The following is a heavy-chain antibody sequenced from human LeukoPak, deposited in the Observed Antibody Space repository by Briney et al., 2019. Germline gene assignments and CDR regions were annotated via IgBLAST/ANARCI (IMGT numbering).Heavy chain of an antibody. CDR2: ISSDGSTQ. D-gene: IGHD2-21*02. Sequence: PGRSLRVSCAGSGFTFSTYGMHWVRQAPGKGLEWVAGISSDGSTQFYADSVKGRFTISRDNSKNTMYLQMNSLRPEDTAVYYCANGRSSTGDYRPEYEYWGQGTLVTVSS. CDR1: GFTFSTYG. CDR3: ANGRSSTGDYRPEYEY. V-gene: IGHV3-30*18. J-gene: IGHJ4*02.